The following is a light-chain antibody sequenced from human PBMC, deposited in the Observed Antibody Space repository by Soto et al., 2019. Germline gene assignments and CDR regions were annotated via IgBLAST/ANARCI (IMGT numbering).Light chain of an antibody. CDR2: DDT. Sequence: SYELTQSPSVSVAPGQTAKITCGAVNIASKSVHWSQQKPGQAPVLVVYDDTDRPSGIPERFSASKSVNAATLTISRVEAGDEADYYCQVWDGSRDQVVFGGGTKLTVL. CDR1: NIASKS. V-gene: IGLV3-21*02. CDR3: QVWDGSRDQVV. J-gene: IGLJ2*01.